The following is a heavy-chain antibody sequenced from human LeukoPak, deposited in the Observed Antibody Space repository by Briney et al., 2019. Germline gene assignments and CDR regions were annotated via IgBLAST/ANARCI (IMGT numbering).Heavy chain of an antibody. CDR3: ARRIAWIQLWLRAEPFDY. V-gene: IGHV4-34*01. CDR1: GGSFSGYY. D-gene: IGHD5-18*01. Sequence: PSETLSLTCAVYGGSFSGYYWSWIRQPPGKGLEWLGEINHSGSTNYNPSLKSRVTISVDTSKNQFSLKLSSVTAADTAVYYCARRIAWIQLWLRAEPFDYWGQGTLVTVSS. J-gene: IGHJ4*02. CDR2: INHSGST.